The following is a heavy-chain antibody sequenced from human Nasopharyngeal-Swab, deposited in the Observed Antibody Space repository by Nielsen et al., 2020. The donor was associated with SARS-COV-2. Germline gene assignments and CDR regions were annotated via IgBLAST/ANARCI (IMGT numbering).Heavy chain of an antibody. CDR2: MNPNSGNT. D-gene: IGHD5-12*01. V-gene: IGHV1-8*03. J-gene: IGHJ4*02. CDR3: ARVVGYSGYGLDY. Sequence: WVRQAPGQGLEWMGWMNPNSGNTGYAQKFQGRVTITRNTSISTAYMELSSLRSEDTAVYYCARVVGYSGYGLDYWGQGTLVTVSS.